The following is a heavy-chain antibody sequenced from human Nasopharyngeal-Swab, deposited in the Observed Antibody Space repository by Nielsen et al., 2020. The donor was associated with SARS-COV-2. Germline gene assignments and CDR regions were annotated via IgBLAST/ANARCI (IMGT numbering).Heavy chain of an antibody. CDR1: GGTFSSYA. Sequence: SVKVSCKASGGTFSSYAISWVRQAPGQGLEWMGGIIPIFGTANYAQKFQGRVTITADKSTSTAYMELSSLRPEDTAVYYCARGDFEVEQQLANYYYYYGMDVWGQGTTVTVSS. D-gene: IGHD6-13*01. V-gene: IGHV1-69*06. CDR2: IIPIFGTA. CDR3: ARGDFEVEQQLANYYYYYGMDV. J-gene: IGHJ6*02.